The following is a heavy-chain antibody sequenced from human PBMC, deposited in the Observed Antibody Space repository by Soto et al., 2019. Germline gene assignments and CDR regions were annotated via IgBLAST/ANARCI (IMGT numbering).Heavy chain of an antibody. D-gene: IGHD6-19*01. CDR3: VKPNNSGWYTPYYYYFGMDV. CDR2: ISHDGSNK. V-gene: IGHV3-30*18. J-gene: IGHJ6*02. CDR1: GFSFSNFA. Sequence: QVQLVESGGGVVQPGRSARLSCAASGFSFSNFAMHWVRQAPGKGLEWVAVISHDGSNKYHADSVKGRFTISRDNSMNTVFLQMNSLSPEDGAVYYCVKPNNSGWYTPYYYYFGMDVWGQGTTLTVSS.